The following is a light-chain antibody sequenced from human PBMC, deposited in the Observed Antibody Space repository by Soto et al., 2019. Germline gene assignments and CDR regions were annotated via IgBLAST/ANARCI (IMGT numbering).Light chain of an antibody. J-gene: IGKJ4*01. CDR2: AAS. V-gene: IGKV1-12*01. Sequence: DIQMTQSPISLSATVGDGVTITCRASQAIDRWLAWYQQKPGKAPKVLIYAASRLRSGVPSRFSGSGSGTDFSLTISSLQPEDLATYYCKQSKSFPLTFGGGTKVDIK. CDR3: KQSKSFPLT. CDR1: QAIDRW.